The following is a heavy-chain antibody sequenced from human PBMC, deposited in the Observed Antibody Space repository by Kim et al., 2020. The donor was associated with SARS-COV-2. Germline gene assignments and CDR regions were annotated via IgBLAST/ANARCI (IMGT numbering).Heavy chain of an antibody. CDR1: GGSINSGGYY. V-gene: IGHV4-31*03. J-gene: IGHJ5*02. CDR3: ARGRTWFDP. CDR2: IYYSGST. Sequence: SETLSLTCTASGGSINSGGYYWSWIRQLPGKGLEWIGYIYYSGSTYYNPSLKSRVAISVDTSKNQFSLKLSSVTAADTAVYFCARGRTWFDPWGQGTLVTVSS.